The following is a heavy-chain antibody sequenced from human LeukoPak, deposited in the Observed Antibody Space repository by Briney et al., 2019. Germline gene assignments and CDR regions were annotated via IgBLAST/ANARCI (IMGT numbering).Heavy chain of an antibody. V-gene: IGHV3-30*18. CDR2: ISYDGSNK. J-gene: IGHJ4*02. Sequence: GGSLRLSCAASGFTFSSYGMHWVRQAPGKGLEWVAVISYDGSNKYYADSVKGRFTISRDNSKSTLYLQMNSLRAEDTAVYYCAKGGNYWGQGTLVTVSS. CDR3: AKGGNY. CDR1: GFTFSSYG. D-gene: IGHD3-16*01.